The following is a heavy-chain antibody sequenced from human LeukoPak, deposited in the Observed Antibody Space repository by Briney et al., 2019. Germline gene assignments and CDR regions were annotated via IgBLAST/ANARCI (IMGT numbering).Heavy chain of an antibody. D-gene: IGHD6-13*01. Sequence: ASVKVSCKASGYTFTSYGISWVRQAPGQGLEWMGWISAYNGNTNYAQKLQGRVTMTTDTSTSTAYMELSSLRSEDTAVYYCASVRYSSSWYDSIDYWGQGTLVTVSS. J-gene: IGHJ4*02. V-gene: IGHV1-18*01. CDR2: ISAYNGNT. CDR1: GYTFTSYG. CDR3: ASVRYSSSWYDSIDY.